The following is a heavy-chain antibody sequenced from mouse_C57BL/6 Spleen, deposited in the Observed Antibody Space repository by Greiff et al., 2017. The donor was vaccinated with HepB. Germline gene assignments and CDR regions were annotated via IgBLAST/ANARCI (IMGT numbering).Heavy chain of an antibody. CDR1: GFTFSDYG. Sequence: EVKLVESGGGLVKPGGSLKLSCAASGFTFSDYGMHWVRQAPDKGLEWVAYISSGSSTIYYADTVKGRFTISRDNAKNTLFLQMTSLRSEDTAMYYCARDYQGENFDYWGQGTTLTVSS. CDR3: ARDYQGENFDY. V-gene: IGHV5-17*01. D-gene: IGHD2-4*01. CDR2: ISSGSSTI. J-gene: IGHJ2*01.